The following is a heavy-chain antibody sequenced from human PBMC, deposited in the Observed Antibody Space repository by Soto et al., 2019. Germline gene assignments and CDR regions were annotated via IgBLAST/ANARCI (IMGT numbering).Heavy chain of an antibody. CDR3: AKNGQPPYYYYGLDV. CDR1: GYTFTRYG. D-gene: IGHD2-8*01. CDR2: ISGYNGDT. J-gene: IGHJ6*02. V-gene: IGHV1-18*01. Sequence: QGQLVQSEVEVKKPGASVKVSCKASGYTFTRYGISWVRQAPGQGLEWMGWISGYNGDTNYAQKFQDRVSMTLDTSTGTAYMELRSLTSDDTAVYYCAKNGQPPYYYYGLDVWGQGTKVTVSS.